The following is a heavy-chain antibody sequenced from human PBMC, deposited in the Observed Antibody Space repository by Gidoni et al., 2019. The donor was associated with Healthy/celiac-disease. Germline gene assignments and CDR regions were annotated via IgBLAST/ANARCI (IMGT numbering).Heavy chain of an antibody. CDR3: AKAMGWLVDLDAFDI. D-gene: IGHD6-19*01. J-gene: IGHJ3*02. CDR2: ISGSGGST. CDR1: GLTFSSYA. V-gene: IGHV3-23*01. Sequence: EVQLLESGGGLVQPGGYLRLSCAASGLTFSSYAMSWVRQAPGKGLEWVSAISGSGGSTYYADSVKGRFTISRDNSKNTLYLQMNSLRAEDTAVYYCAKAMGWLVDLDAFDIWGQGTMVTVSS.